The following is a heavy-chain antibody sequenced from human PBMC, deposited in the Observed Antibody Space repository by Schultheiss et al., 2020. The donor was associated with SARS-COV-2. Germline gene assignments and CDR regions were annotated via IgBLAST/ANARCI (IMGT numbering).Heavy chain of an antibody. Sequence: SETLSLTCAVYGGSFSGYYWSWIRQPPGKGLEWIGEINHSGSTNYNPSLKSRVTISVDTSKNQFSLKLNSVTPEDTAVYYCARMVVVAATLGWFDPWGQGTLVTVSS. D-gene: IGHD2-15*01. CDR1: GGSFSGYY. CDR3: ARMVVVAATLGWFDP. V-gene: IGHV4-34*01. J-gene: IGHJ5*02. CDR2: INHSGST.